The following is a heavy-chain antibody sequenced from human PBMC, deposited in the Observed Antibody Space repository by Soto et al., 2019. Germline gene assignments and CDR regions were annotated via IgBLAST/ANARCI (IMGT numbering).Heavy chain of an antibody. Sequence: QITLKESGPTLVKPTQTLTLTCSFSGFSLSTSGVGVGWIRPPPEKALEWLALIFWDDDKRYSPSLNSRLTISNAPSKHQAALTLSNVGHVDTATYYCARMLTGTVRDFDYWGQGALFTFS. J-gene: IGHJ4*02. V-gene: IGHV2-5*02. CDR3: ARMLTGTVRDFDY. CDR2: IFWDDDK. CDR1: GFSLSTSGVG.